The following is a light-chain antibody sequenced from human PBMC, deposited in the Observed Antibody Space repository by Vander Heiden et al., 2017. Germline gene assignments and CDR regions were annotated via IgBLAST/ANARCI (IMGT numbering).Light chain of an antibody. CDR2: GAS. J-gene: IGKJ1*01. CDR3: QQYNNGPRT. CDR1: QSVSSN. Sequence: EIVMTQSPAPLSVSPGERATLSCRASQSVSSNLAWYQQKPGQAPRLLIYGASTRATGIPARFSGSGSGTEFTLTISSPQSEDFAVYYCQQYNNGPRTFGQGTKVEIK. V-gene: IGKV3-15*01.